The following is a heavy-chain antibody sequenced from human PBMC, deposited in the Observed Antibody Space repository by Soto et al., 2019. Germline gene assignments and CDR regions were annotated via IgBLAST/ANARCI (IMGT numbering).Heavy chain of an antibody. J-gene: IGHJ3*02. CDR1: GLTFSSYE. CDR3: ARDLKYYDSSWEAFDI. Sequence: PGGSLRLSCAASGLTFSSYEMNWVRQAPGKGMEWVSYISSSGSTIYYADSVKGRFTIFRDNAKNSLYLQINSLRAEDTAVYYCARDLKYYDSSWEAFDIWGQGTMVTVSS. CDR2: ISSSGSTI. V-gene: IGHV3-48*03. D-gene: IGHD3-22*01.